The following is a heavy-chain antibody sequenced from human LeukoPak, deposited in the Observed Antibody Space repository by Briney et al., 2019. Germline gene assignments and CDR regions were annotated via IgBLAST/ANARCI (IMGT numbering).Heavy chain of an antibody. CDR1: GPFISRYF. D-gene: IGHD5-18*01. J-gene: IGHJ4*02. Sequence: PSETLSLTCTVSGPFISRYFWSWLRQPPGRGLEWIGYIYDSGSSKYDPSLESRVTISLDTSKNQFSLKLTFVTAAVRAVYYCARVPDTTMVYFDYWGQGTLVTVSS. CDR3: ARVPDTTMVYFDY. CDR2: IYDSGSS. V-gene: IGHV4-59*01.